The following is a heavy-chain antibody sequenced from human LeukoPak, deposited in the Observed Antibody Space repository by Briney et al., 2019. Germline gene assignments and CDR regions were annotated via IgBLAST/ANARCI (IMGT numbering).Heavy chain of an antibody. V-gene: IGHV3-53*01. CDR2: IYSRGIT. D-gene: IGHD3/OR15-3a*01. CDR3: ASGGLGARKFYADPFDF. J-gene: IGHJ4*02. CDR1: GFTISSNY. Sequence: GGSLRLSCAASGFTISSNYMSWVRQAPEKGLEWVSIIYSRGITYYADSVKGRFTISRDVSKNTVYLQMNSLRAEDAAVYYCASGGLGARKFYADPFDFWGQGTLVTVSS.